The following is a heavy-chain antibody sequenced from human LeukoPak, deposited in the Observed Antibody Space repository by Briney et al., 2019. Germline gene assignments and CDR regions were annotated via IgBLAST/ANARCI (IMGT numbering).Heavy chain of an antibody. V-gene: IGHV4-39*07. D-gene: IGHD3-10*01. J-gene: IGHJ4*02. CDR1: GGSISSSSYY. CDR3: ARTGSGSYYNVYFDY. CDR2: IYYSGST. Sequence: PSETLSLTCTVSGGSISSSSYYWGWIRQPPGKGLEWIGSIYYSGSTYYNPSLKSRVTISVDTSKNQFSLKLSPVTAADTAVYYCARTGSGSYYNVYFDYWGQGTLVTVSS.